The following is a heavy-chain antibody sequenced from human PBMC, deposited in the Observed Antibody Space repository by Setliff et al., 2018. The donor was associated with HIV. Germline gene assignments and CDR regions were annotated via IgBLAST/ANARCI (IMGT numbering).Heavy chain of an antibody. J-gene: IGHJ2*01. D-gene: IGHD3-10*01. CDR1: GASIGSSTYY. V-gene: IGHV4-39*01. Sequence: SETLSLTCTVSGASIGSSTYYWGCIRQPPGKGLEWIGSIYYSGSTYYNPSLMSRVTISRDTSKNHFSLKLSSVTAADTAIYYCARHPAEGSGSYAALKRYFDLWGRGTLVTVSS. CDR2: IYYSGST. CDR3: ARHPAEGSGSYAALKRYFDL.